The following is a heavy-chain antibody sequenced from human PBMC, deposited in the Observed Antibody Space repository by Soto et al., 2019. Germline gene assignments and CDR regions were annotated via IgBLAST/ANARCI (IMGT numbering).Heavy chain of an antibody. D-gene: IGHD3-9*01. V-gene: IGHV1-3*01. CDR3: ARKLRYFDWLLPHHAFVI. J-gene: IGHJ3*02. CDR2: INAGNGNT. CDR1: GYTFTSYA. Sequence: GASVKVSCKASGYTFTSYAMHWVRQAPGQRLEWMGWINAGNGNTKYSQKFQGRVTITRDTSASTAYMELSSLRSEDTAVYYCARKLRYFDWLLPHHAFVIWGQGTMVTVSS.